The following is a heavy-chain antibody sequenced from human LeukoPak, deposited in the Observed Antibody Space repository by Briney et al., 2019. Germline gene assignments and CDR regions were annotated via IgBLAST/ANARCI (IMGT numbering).Heavy chain of an antibody. CDR2: ISWDGGST. CDR1: GFTFDDYT. J-gene: IGHJ3*02. D-gene: IGHD1-26*01. Sequence: GGSLRLSCAASGFTFDDYTMHWVRQAPGKGLEWVSLISWDGGSTYYADSVKGRFTISRDNSKNSLYLQMNSLRTEDTALYYCAKFDRSGELGRNAFDIWGQGTMVTVSS. V-gene: IGHV3-43*01. CDR3: AKFDRSGELGRNAFDI.